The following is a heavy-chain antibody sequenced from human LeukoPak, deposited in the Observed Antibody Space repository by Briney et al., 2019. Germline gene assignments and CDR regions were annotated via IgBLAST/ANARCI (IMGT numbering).Heavy chain of an antibody. CDR2: INANSAGT. D-gene: IGHD1-20*01. Sequence: GASVKVSCKATGYTFTGYYMHWVRQAPGQGLEWMGWINANSAGTNYAQKFQGWVTMTRDTSISTAYMELSRLRSDDTAVYYCARGGITGTTRGPTRLNDAFDIWGQGTMVTVSS. V-gene: IGHV1-2*04. CDR3: ARGGITGTTRGPTRLNDAFDI. CDR1: GYTFTGYY. J-gene: IGHJ3*02.